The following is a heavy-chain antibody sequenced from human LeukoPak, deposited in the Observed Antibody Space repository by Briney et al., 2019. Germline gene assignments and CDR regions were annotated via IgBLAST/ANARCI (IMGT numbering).Heavy chain of an antibody. V-gene: IGHV1-69*04. CDR3: ASHDILTGYYYYYGMDV. Sequence: ASVKVSCKASGGTFSSYAICWVRQAPGQGLEWMGRIIPILGIANYAQKFQGRVTITADKSTSTAYMELSSLRSEDTAVYYCASHDILTGYYYYYGMDVWGQGTTVTVSS. D-gene: IGHD3-9*01. CDR2: IIPILGIA. J-gene: IGHJ6*02. CDR1: GGTFSSYA.